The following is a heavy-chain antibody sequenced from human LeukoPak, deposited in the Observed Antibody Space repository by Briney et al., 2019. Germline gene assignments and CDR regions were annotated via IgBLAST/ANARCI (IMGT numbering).Heavy chain of an antibody. D-gene: IGHD3-22*01. CDR1: GFTFSSYR. Sequence: PGGSLRLSCAASGFTFSSYRMNWVRQAPGRGVEWVSYISSSSSTIYYADSVKGRFTISRDNAKNSLYLQMNSLRDEDTAVYYCARGEFVGGYYPYYFDYWGQGTLVTVSS. CDR3: ARGEFVGGYYPYYFDY. V-gene: IGHV3-48*02. J-gene: IGHJ4*02. CDR2: ISSSSSTI.